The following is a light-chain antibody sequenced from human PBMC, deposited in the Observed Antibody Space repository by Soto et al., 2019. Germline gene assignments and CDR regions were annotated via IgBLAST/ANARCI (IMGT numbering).Light chain of an antibody. Sequence: DIVMTQSPDSLAVSLGERATINCKSSQSVLYSSDNKNYLAWFQQKAGQPPKLLIYWASVRDFGVPDRFSGSGSGTDFTLTISSLQAEDVAVYYCQQYYSTPRTFGQGTKVEIK. CDR3: QQYYSTPRT. CDR1: QSVLYSSDNKNY. CDR2: WAS. J-gene: IGKJ1*01. V-gene: IGKV4-1*01.